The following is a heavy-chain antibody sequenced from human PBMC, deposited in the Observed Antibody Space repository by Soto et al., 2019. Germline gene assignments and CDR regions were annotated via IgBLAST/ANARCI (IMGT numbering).Heavy chain of an antibody. Sequence: PGGSLRLSCAASGFTFSDHYMDWVRQAPGKGLEWVGRSKNKADSYTTEYAASVKGRFTISRDGSKNSLYLQMNSLKTEDTAVYYCARGPYCSGGSCYSVTEWDNWFDPWGQGTLVTVSS. CDR3: ARGPYCSGGSCYSVTEWDNWFDP. V-gene: IGHV3-72*01. CDR2: SKNKADSYTT. CDR1: GFTFSDHY. J-gene: IGHJ5*02. D-gene: IGHD2-15*01.